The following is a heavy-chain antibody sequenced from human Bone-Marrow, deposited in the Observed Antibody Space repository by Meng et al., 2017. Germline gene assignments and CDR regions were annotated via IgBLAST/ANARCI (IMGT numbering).Heavy chain of an antibody. Sequence: SVKVSCKASGGTFSSYTISWVRQAPGQGLEWMGRIIPILGIANYAQKFQGRVTITADESTSTAYMELSSLRSEDTAVYYCARDDRFGELGDYWGQGTLVTVSS. CDR2: IIPILGIA. D-gene: IGHD3-10*01. J-gene: IGHJ4*02. CDR3: ARDDRFGELGDY. CDR1: GGTFSSYT. V-gene: IGHV1-69*04.